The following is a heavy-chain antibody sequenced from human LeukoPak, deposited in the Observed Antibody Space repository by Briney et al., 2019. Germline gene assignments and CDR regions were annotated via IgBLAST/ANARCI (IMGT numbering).Heavy chain of an antibody. CDR3: AHLTTVTESHY. J-gene: IGHJ4*02. D-gene: IGHD4-17*01. CDR1: GFSLRPSGVG. Sequence: SGPTLVKPTQTLSLTCTFSGFSLRPSGVGVGWIRQPPGKAREWLALIYWDDDKRYSPSLKSRLTITNDTSKNQVVLTMTNMDPVDTATYYCAHLTTVTESHYWGQGTLVTVSS. CDR2: IYWDDDK. V-gene: IGHV2-5*02.